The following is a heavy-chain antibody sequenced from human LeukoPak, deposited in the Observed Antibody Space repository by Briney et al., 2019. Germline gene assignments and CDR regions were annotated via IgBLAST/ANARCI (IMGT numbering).Heavy chain of an antibody. CDR3: ARGHYYYDSSDLYDY. V-gene: IGHV1-2*06. CDR1: GYTFTGYY. CDR2: INPNSGST. Sequence: ASVKVSCKASGYTFTGYYMHWVRQAPGQGLEWMGRINPNSGSTNYAQKFQGRVTMTRDTSISTAYMELSRLRSDDTAVYYCARGHYYYDSSDLYDYWGQGTLVTVSS. D-gene: IGHD3-22*01. J-gene: IGHJ4*02.